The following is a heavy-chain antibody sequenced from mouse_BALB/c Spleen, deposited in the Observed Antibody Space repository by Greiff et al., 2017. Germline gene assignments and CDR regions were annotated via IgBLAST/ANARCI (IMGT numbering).Heavy chain of an antibody. CDR2: ISSGGSYT. CDR1: GFTFSSYG. J-gene: IGHJ3*01. Sequence: EVKVVESGGDLVKPGGSLKLSCAASGFTFSSYGMSWVRQTPDKRLEWVATISSGGSYTYYPDSVKGRFTISRDNAKNTLYLQMSSLKSEDTAMYYCARHEEELRFAYWGQGTLVTVSA. CDR3: ARHEEELRFAY. V-gene: IGHV5-6*01.